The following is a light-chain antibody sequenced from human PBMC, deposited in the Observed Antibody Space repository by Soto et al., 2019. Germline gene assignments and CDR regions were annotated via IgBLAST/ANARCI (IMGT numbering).Light chain of an antibody. CDR3: QRANSFPFT. Sequence: DMQMTQSPSSVSASLGDRVTITCRASQDIHTWLAWYQQKPGQAPKLLIYGASHLQSGVPSRFSGSGSGTDFTLTISSLQSEDFATYYCQRANSFPFTFGPGTKVDVK. V-gene: IGKV1-12*01. J-gene: IGKJ3*01. CDR1: QDIHTW. CDR2: GAS.